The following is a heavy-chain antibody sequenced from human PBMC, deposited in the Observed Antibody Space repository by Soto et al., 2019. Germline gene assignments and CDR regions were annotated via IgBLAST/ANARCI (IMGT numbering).Heavy chain of an antibody. V-gene: IGHV3-23*01. CDR2: ISGSGGST. Sequence: GASKYCSTLYATCRVRQAPGKGLEWVSGISGSGGSTYYADSVKGRFTISRDSSKSTLSLQMNNLRAEDTAVYYCAKNRNVVVPAAPDAFDIWGHGTMVPVSS. CDR1: KYCSTLYA. CDR3: AKNRNVVVPAAPDAFDI. D-gene: IGHD2-2*01. J-gene: IGHJ3*02.